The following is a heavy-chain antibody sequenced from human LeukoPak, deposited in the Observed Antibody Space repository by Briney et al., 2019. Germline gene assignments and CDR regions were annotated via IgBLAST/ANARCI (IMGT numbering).Heavy chain of an antibody. CDR1: GFSFSGKF. D-gene: IGHD2-21*01. CDR3: ASGDGYLQPY. Sequence: PGGSLRLSCAASGFSFSGKFMSWVRQAPGKGLEWVSIIHYDGKIRYAGSVGGRFTIYRDDSENTLVLQMNSLRVDDTAVYFCASGDGYLQPYWGQGTLVTVSS. CDR2: IHYDGKI. V-gene: IGHV3-53*01. J-gene: IGHJ4*02.